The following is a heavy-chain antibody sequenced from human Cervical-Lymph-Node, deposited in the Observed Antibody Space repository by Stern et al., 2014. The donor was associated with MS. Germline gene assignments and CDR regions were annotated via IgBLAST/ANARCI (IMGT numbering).Heavy chain of an antibody. J-gene: IGHJ4*02. CDR1: GYSFTEYP. V-gene: IGHV1-3*04. CDR3: ATSAFDY. CDR2: INTGDGDT. Sequence: VESGTEVKTTGASVTVSCQASGYSFTEYPIHWVRQAPGQGLEWVGWINTGDGDTRYSPRLQGRISITRDTSTRTAYLDLSSLRSADTAEYYCATSAFDYWGQGTLVTVS.